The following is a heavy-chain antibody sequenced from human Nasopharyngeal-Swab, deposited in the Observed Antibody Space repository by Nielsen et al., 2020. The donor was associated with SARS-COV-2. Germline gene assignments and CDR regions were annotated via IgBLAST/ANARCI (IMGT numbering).Heavy chain of an antibody. CDR1: GFSFDDYV. J-gene: IGHJ4*02. CDR2: ISWNSYSI. V-gene: IGHV3-9*01. CDR3: ARDGDYSGWELTDY. Sequence: SLKISCAVSGFSFDDYVMHWVRQAPGKGLEWISGISWNSYSIGYADSVKGRFTISRDNAKNSLYLQMNSLRAEDTAVYYCARDGDYSGWELTDYWGQGTLVTVSS. D-gene: IGHD1-26*01.